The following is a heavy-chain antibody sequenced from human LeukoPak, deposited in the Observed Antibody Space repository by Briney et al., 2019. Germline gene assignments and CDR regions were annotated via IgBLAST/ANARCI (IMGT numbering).Heavy chain of an antibody. J-gene: IGHJ6*02. Sequence: GGSLRLSCAASGFTVSSNYMSWVRQAPGKGLEWVSVIYSGGSTYYADSVKGRFTISRDNSKNTLYLQMNSLRAEDTAVYYCARDTRYFDWLLTSYGMDVWGQGTTVAVSS. CDR2: IYSGGST. CDR1: GFTVSSNY. V-gene: IGHV3-53*01. D-gene: IGHD3-9*01. CDR3: ARDTRYFDWLLTSYGMDV.